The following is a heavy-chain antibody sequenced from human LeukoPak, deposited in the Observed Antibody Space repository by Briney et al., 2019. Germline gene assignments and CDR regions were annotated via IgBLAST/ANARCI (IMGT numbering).Heavy chain of an antibody. CDR1: GGSISSYY. Sequence: SETLSLTCTVSGGSISSYYWSWIRQPPGKGLEWIGYIYYRGSTNYNPSLKSRVTISVDTSKNQFSLKLSSVTAADTAVYYCAVAGRWDGSGSYFDYWGQGTLVTVSS. D-gene: IGHD3-10*01. CDR2: IYYRGST. V-gene: IGHV4-59*01. J-gene: IGHJ4*02. CDR3: AVAGRWDGSGSYFDY.